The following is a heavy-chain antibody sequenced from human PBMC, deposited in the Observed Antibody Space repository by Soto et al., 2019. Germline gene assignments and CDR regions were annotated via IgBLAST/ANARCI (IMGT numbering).Heavy chain of an antibody. V-gene: IGHV3-30*18. CDR2: TSFDGRNN. CDR1: GSIFSSYG. J-gene: IGHJ4*02. D-gene: IGHD3-22*01. CDR3: ANHTDSHDSSGFYVFDY. Sequence: PGGSLRLSCAASGSIFSSYGMHWVRQAPGKGLEWVAVTSFDGRNNNYADSVRGRFTISRDNFKNTLYLQMNSLRAEDTAVYYCANHTDSHDSSGFYVFDYWGQGTPVTVSS.